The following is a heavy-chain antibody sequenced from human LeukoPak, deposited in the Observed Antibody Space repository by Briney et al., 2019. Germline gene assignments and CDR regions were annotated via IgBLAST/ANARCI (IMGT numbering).Heavy chain of an antibody. V-gene: IGHV3-23*01. D-gene: IGHD6-19*01. CDR3: AKDASEQWLVRYYYYGMDV. CDR2: ISGSGGST. Sequence: GGSLRLSCAASGFTFSSYAMSWVRQAPGKGLEWVSAISGSGGSTYYADSVKGRFTISRDNSKNTLYLQMNSLRAEDTAVYYCAKDASEQWLVRYYYYGMDVWGQGTTVTVSS. J-gene: IGHJ6*02. CDR1: GFTFSSYA.